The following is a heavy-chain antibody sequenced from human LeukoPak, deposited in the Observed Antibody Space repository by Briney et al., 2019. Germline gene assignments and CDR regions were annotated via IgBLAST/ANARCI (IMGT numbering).Heavy chain of an antibody. V-gene: IGHV3-11*01. Sequence: GGSLRLSCAASEFTFSDYYMSWIRQAPGKGLEWVSYISSNSNTIYYADSVKGRFTISRDNAKNSLYLQMNSLRAEDTAVYYCARRREMAKRSLDYWGQGTLVIVSS. J-gene: IGHJ4*02. CDR3: ARRREMAKRSLDY. D-gene: IGHD5-24*01. CDR1: EFTFSDYY. CDR2: ISSNSNTI.